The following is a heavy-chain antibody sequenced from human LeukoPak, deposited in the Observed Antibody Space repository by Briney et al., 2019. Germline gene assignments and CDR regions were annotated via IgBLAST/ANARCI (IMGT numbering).Heavy chain of an antibody. V-gene: IGHV4-38-2*02. CDR2: MYDSGST. J-gene: IGHJ5*02. Sequence: SETLSLTCTFSGYSISSSYYWGWIRQPPGKGLEWIGSMEWIGSMYDSGSTYYNPSLKSRVTISVDTSKNQFSLKLSSMTAADTAVYYCAIGHYGDYVGENWFDPWGQGTLVTVSS. CDR1: GYSISSSYY. CDR3: AIGHYGDYVGENWFDP. D-gene: IGHD4-17*01.